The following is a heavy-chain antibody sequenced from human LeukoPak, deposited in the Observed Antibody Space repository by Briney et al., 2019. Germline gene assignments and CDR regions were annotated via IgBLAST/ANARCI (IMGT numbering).Heavy chain of an antibody. CDR1: GFTFSYYW. CDR2: INGDGSSI. CDR3: ARQGVEFDY. D-gene: IGHD3-10*01. Sequence: PGGSLRLSCAASGFTFSYYWMHWVRQAPGKGLVWVSRINGDGSSISYADSVKGRFTISRNNAKNTLYLQMNSLRVEDTAVCYCARQGVEFDYWGQGTLVTVSS. J-gene: IGHJ4*02. V-gene: IGHV3-74*01.